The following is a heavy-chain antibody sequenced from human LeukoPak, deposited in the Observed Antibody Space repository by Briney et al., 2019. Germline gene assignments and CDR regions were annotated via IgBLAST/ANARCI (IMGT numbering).Heavy chain of an antibody. V-gene: IGHV1-69*13. CDR2: TIPIFGTA. D-gene: IGHD2/OR15-2a*01. Sequence: GASVKVSCKASGGTFSSYAISWVRQAPGQGLEWMGGTIPIFGTANYAQKFQGRVTITADESTSRAYMELSSLRSEDTAVYYCARVSRVAGAVFDPWGQGTLVTVSS. CDR1: GGTFSSYA. CDR3: ARVSRVAGAVFDP. J-gene: IGHJ5*02.